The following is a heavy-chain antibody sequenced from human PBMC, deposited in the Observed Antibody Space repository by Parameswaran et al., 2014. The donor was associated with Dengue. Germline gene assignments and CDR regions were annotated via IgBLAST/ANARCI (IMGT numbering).Heavy chain of an antibody. D-gene: IGHD5-24*01. Sequence: WVRQAPGQGLEWMGIINPSGGSTSYAQKFQGRVTMTRDTSTSTVYMELSSLRSEDTAVYYCAREEEGGYNCRAFDIWGQGTMVTVSS. J-gene: IGHJ3*02. V-gene: IGHV1-46*01. CDR3: AREEEGGYNCRAFDI. CDR2: INPSGGST.